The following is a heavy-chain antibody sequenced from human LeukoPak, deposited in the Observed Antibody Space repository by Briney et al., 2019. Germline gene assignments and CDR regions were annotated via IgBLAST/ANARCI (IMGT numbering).Heavy chain of an antibody. CDR2: INPNSGGT. CDR3: AGIRVGGYSGYDRGEFDY. Sequence: GASVKVSCKASGYTFTDSYMHWVRQAPGQGLEWMGWINPNSGGTNYAQKFQGRVTMTRDTSITTAYMDLNSLRAEDTAVYYCAGIRVGGYSGYDRGEFDYWGQGTLVTVSS. J-gene: IGHJ4*02. D-gene: IGHD5-12*01. CDR1: GYTFTDSY. V-gene: IGHV1-2*02.